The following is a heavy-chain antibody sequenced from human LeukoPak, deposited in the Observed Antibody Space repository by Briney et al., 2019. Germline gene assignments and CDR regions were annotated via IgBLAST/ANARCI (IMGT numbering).Heavy chain of an antibody. D-gene: IGHD3-22*01. CDR1: GGSISSYY. Sequence: SETLSLTCTVSGGSISSYYWSWIRQPPGKGLEWIGYIYYSGSTNYNPPLKSRVTISVDTSKNQFSLKLSSVTAADTAVYYCARVVSDYYDSSGYLDYWGQGNLVTVSS. V-gene: IGHV4-59*01. CDR3: ARVVSDYYDSSGYLDY. CDR2: IYYSGST. J-gene: IGHJ4*02.